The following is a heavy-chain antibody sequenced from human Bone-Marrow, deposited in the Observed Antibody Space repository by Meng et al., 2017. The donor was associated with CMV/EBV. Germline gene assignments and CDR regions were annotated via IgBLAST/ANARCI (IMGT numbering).Heavy chain of an antibody. CDR3: ARVRYSTSSGDAFDI. Sequence: GGSLRLSCAASGFRFTTYWMFWVRQAPGKGLVWVSYVNNDGSSTNYADSVKGRFTISRDHARSTVYLQMNSLRAEDTAVYYCARVRYSTSSGDAFDIWGQGTMVTVSS. CDR1: GFRFTTYW. V-gene: IGHV3-74*01. D-gene: IGHD6-6*01. CDR2: VNNDGSST. J-gene: IGHJ3*02.